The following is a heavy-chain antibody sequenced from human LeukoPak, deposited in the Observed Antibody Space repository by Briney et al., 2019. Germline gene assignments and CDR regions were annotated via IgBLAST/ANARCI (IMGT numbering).Heavy chain of an antibody. CDR3: ASQDGDPDYYYYGMDV. CDR2: ISSSGSTI. CDR1: GFTFSDYY. Sequence: KAGGSLRLSCAASGFTFSDYYMSWIRQAPGKGTEWVSFISSSGSTIYYADSVKGRFTISRDNAKNSLYLQMNSLRAKDTAVYYCASQDGDPDYYYYGMDVWGQGTTVTVSS. V-gene: IGHV3-11*01. J-gene: IGHJ6*02.